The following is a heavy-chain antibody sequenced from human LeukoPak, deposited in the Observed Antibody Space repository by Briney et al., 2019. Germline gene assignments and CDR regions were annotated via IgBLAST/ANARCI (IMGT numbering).Heavy chain of an antibody. D-gene: IGHD2-15*01. CDR2: ISGSGGST. CDR1: GFTFNSYA. CDR3: AKDRRGAHPNPVAATLFDY. J-gene: IGHJ4*02. V-gene: IGHV3-23*01. Sequence: PGGSLRLSCAASGFTFNSYAMSWVRQAPGKGLEWVSAISGSGGSTYYADYGTGRFTLSRDKSKHTLFLQMNSLRAEDTAVYYCAKDRRGAHPNPVAATLFDYWGQGPLVTVSS.